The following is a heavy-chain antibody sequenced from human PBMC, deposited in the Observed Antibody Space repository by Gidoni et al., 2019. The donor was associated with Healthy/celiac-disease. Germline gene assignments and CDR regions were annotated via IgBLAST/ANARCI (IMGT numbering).Heavy chain of an antibody. D-gene: IGHD3-22*01. Sequence: EVQLLESGGGLVQPGGSLRLSCAASGFTFSNYAMSWVRQTPGKGLEWVSGISGSGGSTYYADSVKGRFTISRDNSKNTLFLQMNSLRAEDTAVYYCAKRSAYYYDSSGYGDYWGQGTLVTVSS. CDR2: ISGSGGST. CDR1: GFTFSNYA. CDR3: AKRSAYYYDSSGYGDY. V-gene: IGHV3-23*01. J-gene: IGHJ4*02.